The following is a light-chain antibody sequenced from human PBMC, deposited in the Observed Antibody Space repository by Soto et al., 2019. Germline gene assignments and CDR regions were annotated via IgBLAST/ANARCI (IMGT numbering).Light chain of an antibody. V-gene: IGKV1-39*01. Sequence: DIQMTQSPSSLSASVGDRVTITCRASQSISSYLNWYQQKPGKAPKXLIYAASSLQSGVPSRFSGSGSGTDVTLTISSLQPEDFAVYVCLQYGGLPRTFGQGTKVDIK. J-gene: IGKJ1*01. CDR1: QSISSY. CDR2: AAS. CDR3: LQYGGLPRT.